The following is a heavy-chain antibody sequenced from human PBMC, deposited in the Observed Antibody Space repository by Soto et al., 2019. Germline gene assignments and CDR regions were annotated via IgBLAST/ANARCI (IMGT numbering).Heavy chain of an antibody. J-gene: IGHJ5*02. CDR3: ARAYYDILTGYPNWFDP. CDR1: GGSISSGDYY. CDR2: IYYSGST. D-gene: IGHD3-9*01. V-gene: IGHV4-30-4*01. Sequence: SETLSLTCTVSGGSISSGDYYWSWIRQPPGKGLEWIGYIYYSGSTYYNPSLKSRVTISVDTSKNQFSLKLSSVTAADTAVYYCARAYYDILTGYPNWFDPWGQGTLVTVSS.